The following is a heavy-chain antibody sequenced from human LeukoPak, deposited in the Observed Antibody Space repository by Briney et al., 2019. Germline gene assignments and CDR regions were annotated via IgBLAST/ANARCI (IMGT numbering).Heavy chain of an antibody. CDR2: ISSSSGTI. D-gene: IGHD2-2*01. Sequence: PGGSLRLSCAASGFTFSSYSMNWVRQAPGKGLEWVSYISSSSGTIYYADFVRGRFTISRDNAKNSLYLQMNSLRDEDTAVYYCARVWHCTSTSCYDYWGQGTLVTVSS. V-gene: IGHV3-48*02. CDR1: GFTFSSYS. CDR3: ARVWHCTSTSCYDY. J-gene: IGHJ4*02.